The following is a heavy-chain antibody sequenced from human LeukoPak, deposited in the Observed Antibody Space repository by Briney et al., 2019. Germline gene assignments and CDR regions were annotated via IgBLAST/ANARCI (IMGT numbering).Heavy chain of an antibody. D-gene: IGHD3-3*01. J-gene: IGHJ5*02. CDR1: GYTFTGYY. CDR3: ARGRYDFWSGYSPGWFDP. CDR2: MNPNSGNT. V-gene: IGHV1-8*02. Sequence: ASVKVSCKASGYTFTGYYMHSVRQAPGQGLEWMGWMNPNSGNTGYAQKFQGRVTMTRNTSISTAYMELSSLRSEDTAVYYCARGRYDFWSGYSPGWFDPWGQGTLVTVSS.